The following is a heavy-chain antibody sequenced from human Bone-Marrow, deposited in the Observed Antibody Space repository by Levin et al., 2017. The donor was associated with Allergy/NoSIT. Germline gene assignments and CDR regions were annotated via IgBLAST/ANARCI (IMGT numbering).Heavy chain of an antibody. Sequence: HTGGSLRLSCAASVFPFTSYAMSWVRQAPGKGLEWVSAISVSGDKTYYSDSVKGRFTISRDNSKNTLSLQMNGLRAEDTALYYCARARGYSNSFYWYFDIWGRGTLVTVSS. CDR3: ARARGYSNSFYWYFDI. V-gene: IGHV3-23*01. CDR1: VFPFTSYA. D-gene: IGHD6-6*01. CDR2: ISVSGDKT. J-gene: IGHJ2*01.